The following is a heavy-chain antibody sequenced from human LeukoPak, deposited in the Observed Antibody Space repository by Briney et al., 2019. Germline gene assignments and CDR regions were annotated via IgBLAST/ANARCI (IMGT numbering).Heavy chain of an antibody. J-gene: IGHJ4*02. CDR2: ISGSGGST. CDR1: GFTFSSYG. CDR3: AKDLYRNQIDY. V-gene: IGHV3-23*01. Sequence: GGTLRLSCAASGFTFSSYGMSWVRQAPGKGLEWVSAISGSGGSTYYADSVKGRFTISRDNSKNTLYLQMNSLRAENTAVYYCAKDLYRNQIDYWGQGTLVTVSS. D-gene: IGHD4-11*01.